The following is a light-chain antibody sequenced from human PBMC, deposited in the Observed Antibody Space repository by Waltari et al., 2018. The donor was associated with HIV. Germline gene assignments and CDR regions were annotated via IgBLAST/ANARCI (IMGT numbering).Light chain of an antibody. CDR3: QSYDSRLSGSV. CDR1: SSNIGTGSD. CDR2: ANT. V-gene: IGLV1-40*01. Sequence: QSALTQPPSVSGAPGQRVTISCTGTSSNIGTGSDVHWYQQLPGTAPKLLIYANTTPPSGVPDRFAGSKSGTSASLAITGLQAEDEADYYCQSYDSRLSGSVFGGGTKLTVL. J-gene: IGLJ3*02.